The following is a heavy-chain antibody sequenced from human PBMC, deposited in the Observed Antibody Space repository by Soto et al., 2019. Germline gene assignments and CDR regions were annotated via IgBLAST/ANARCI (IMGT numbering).Heavy chain of an antibody. CDR3: AGAPPWASFVF. CDR2: IYYTGST. D-gene: IGHD3-3*01. J-gene: IGHJ4*02. V-gene: IGHV4-59*01. Sequence: PSETLSLTCTVSSGSISTYYWSWIRQPPGKGLEWIGYIYYTGSTNYNPSLKTRVAISMDTSKNQFSLNLSSVTAADTAVYYCAGAPPWASFVFWGPGIRVTLS. CDR1: SGSISTYY.